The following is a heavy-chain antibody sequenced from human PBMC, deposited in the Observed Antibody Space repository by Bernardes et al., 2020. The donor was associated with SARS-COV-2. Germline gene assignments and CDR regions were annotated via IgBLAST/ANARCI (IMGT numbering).Heavy chain of an antibody. Sequence: GGSLRLSCAASGFTFSSYWMTWVRQAPGKGLEWVANIKEDGSEKNYGDSVKGRFTISRDNTKRLLDLQMNSLRVEDTAVYYCARDFGGGENDYWGQGTLVTVSS. D-gene: IGHD3-3*01. CDR1: GFTFSSYW. CDR2: IKEDGSEK. V-gene: IGHV3-7*01. CDR3: ARDFGGGENDY. J-gene: IGHJ4*02.